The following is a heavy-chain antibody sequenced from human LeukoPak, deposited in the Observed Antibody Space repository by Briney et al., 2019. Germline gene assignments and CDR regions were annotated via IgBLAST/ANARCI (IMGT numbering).Heavy chain of an antibody. V-gene: IGHV4-59*01. Sequence: SETLSLTCAVYGGSFSGYYWSWIRQPPGKGLEWIGYVYYNGITNYNPSLKSRVSISLDTSKNQFSLNLNSVTAADTAVYYCASQLGGTTFHWGQGTLVTVSS. D-gene: IGHD1-1*01. CDR1: GGSFSGYY. CDR2: VYYNGIT. J-gene: IGHJ4*02. CDR3: ASQLGGTTFH.